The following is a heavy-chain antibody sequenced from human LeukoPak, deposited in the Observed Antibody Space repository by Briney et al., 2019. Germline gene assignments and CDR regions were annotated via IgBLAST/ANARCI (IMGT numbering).Heavy chain of an antibody. J-gene: IGHJ4*02. D-gene: IGHD3-3*01. CDR1: GGTFSSYT. CDR3: AGETYDFWSGYLETQDS. V-gene: IGHV1-69*02. CDR2: IIPILGIA. Sequence: SVKVSCKASGGTFSSYTISWVRQAPGQGLEWMGRIIPILGIANYAQKFQGRVTITADKSTSTAYMELSSLRSEDTAVYYCAGETYDFWSGYLETQDSWGQGTLVTVSS.